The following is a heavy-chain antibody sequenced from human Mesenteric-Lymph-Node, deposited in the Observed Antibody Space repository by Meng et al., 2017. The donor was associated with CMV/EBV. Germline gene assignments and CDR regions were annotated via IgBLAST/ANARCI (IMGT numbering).Heavy chain of an antibody. CDR2: MSPNSGNT. V-gene: IGHV1-8*03. Sequence: ASGYTFTSYDISWVRQATGQGLEWMGWMSPNSGNTGYAQKFQGRVTITRDISISTAYMEVSNLRPEDTAVYYCARAQSYDFWSGYSPWGQGTLVTSPQ. J-gene: IGHJ5*02. D-gene: IGHD3-3*01. CDR3: ARAQSYDFWSGYSP. CDR1: GYTFTSYD.